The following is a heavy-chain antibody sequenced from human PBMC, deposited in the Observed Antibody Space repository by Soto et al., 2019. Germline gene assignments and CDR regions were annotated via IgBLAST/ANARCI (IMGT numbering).Heavy chain of an antibody. CDR1: GFTVSSYA. D-gene: IGHD3-10*01. CDR3: AKDSTMVRGVILDSFDF. J-gene: IGHJ4*02. Sequence: EVQLLESGGGLVQPGGSLRLSCAASGFTVSSYAMSWVRQAPGKGLEWVSTLSDNGGGTYYADSVKGRFTIARDTSENTLYLQMNSLRAEDTAVYYCAKDSTMVRGVILDSFDFWGQGTLVTASS. V-gene: IGHV3-23*01. CDR2: LSDNGGGT.